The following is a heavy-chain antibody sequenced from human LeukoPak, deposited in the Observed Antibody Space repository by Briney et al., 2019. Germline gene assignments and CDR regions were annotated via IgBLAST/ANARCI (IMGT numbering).Heavy chain of an antibody. CDR1: GFTFSSYG. J-gene: IGHJ4*02. Sequence: GGTLRLSFAASGFTFSSYGMSWVRQAPGKGLEWVSAISGSGGSTYYADSVKGRFTISRDNSKNTMYLQMNSLRAEDTAVYYCAQDRAWIEFYFWGQGTLVTVSS. CDR2: ISGSGGST. CDR3: AQDRAWIEFYF. D-gene: IGHD5-12*01. V-gene: IGHV3-23*01.